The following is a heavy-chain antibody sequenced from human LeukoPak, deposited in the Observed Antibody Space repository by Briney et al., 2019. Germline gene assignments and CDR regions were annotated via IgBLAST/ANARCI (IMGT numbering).Heavy chain of an antibody. Sequence: GGSLRLSCAASGFTFSDYYMSWIRQAPGKGLEWVSYISGGSGSTIYYADSVKGRFTISRDNAKNSLYLQMNSLRAEDTAVYYCARSWVPPFDIWGQGTMVTVSS. CDR3: ARSWVPPFDI. D-gene: IGHD1-1*01. J-gene: IGHJ3*02. CDR2: ISGGSGSTI. CDR1: GFTFSDYY. V-gene: IGHV3-11*04.